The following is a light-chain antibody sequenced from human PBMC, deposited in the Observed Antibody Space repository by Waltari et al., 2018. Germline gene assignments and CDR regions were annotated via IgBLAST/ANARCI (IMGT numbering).Light chain of an antibody. Sequence: DIQMTQSPSSLSASVGDRVTITCQASQDIGNNLNWYQQRPGKAPKLLIYRTSSLQSEVPSRLSGSGSGTIFALTIISLQSEDFATYYCQQGFSAPWTFGQGTQVEIK. CDR2: RTS. J-gene: IGKJ1*01. V-gene: IGKV1-39*01. CDR3: QQGFSAPWT. CDR1: QDIGNN.